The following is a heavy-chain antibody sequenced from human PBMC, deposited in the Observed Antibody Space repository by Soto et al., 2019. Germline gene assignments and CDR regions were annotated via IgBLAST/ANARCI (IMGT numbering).Heavy chain of an antibody. CDR3: ARGHLAVVPVASWFYYMDV. CDR1: GYTFTNYA. D-gene: IGHD2-2*01. CDR2: INAGNGNT. J-gene: IGHJ6*03. Sequence: ASVKVSCKASGYTFTNYAVHWVRQAPGQRPGWMGWINAGNGNTRFSQNLQGRVTITRDTSARTVYMELSSLRSEDTAVYYCARGHLAVVPVASWFYYMDVWGKGTTVTVSS. V-gene: IGHV1-3*01.